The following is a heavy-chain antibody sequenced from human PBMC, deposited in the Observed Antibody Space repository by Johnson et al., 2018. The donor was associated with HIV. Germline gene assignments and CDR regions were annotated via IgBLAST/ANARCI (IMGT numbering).Heavy chain of an antibody. CDR1: GFTFGSYA. CDR3: ARGRRRGWFDNDAFDI. Sequence: QVRLVESGGGVVQPGRSLRLSCAASGFTFGSYALHWVRQAPGKGLEWVALISYDGNNKYYTDSVKGRFTISRDNSKNTLFLLLSSLRADDTAVYYCARGRRRGWFDNDAFDIWGQGTMVTVSS. V-gene: IGHV3-30*04. J-gene: IGHJ3*02. D-gene: IGHD6-19*01. CDR2: ISYDGNNK.